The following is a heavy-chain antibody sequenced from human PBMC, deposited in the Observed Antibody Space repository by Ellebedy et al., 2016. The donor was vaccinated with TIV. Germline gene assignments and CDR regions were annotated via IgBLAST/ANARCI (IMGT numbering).Heavy chain of an antibody. J-gene: IGHJ4*02. CDR1: GFTFSKYP. Sequence: GESLKISCAASGFTFSKYPMSWVRQAPGKGLECVSVITAGGDATYYADSVTGRFTFSRDNSKNTVSLQMNSLRAEDTAVYYCAKVLGYCTGGSCDYLDYWGQGSLVTVS. CDR3: AKVLGYCTGGSCDYLDY. V-gene: IGHV3-23*01. CDR2: ITAGGDAT. D-gene: IGHD2-15*01.